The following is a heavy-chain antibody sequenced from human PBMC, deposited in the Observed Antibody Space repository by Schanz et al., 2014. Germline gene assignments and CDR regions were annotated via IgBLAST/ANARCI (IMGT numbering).Heavy chain of an antibody. D-gene: IGHD1-1*01. CDR3: ARDVGRPGHFWYFDL. J-gene: IGHJ2*01. V-gene: IGHV1-2*02. CDR1: GYVFTAYY. CDR2: TNPNGGA. Sequence: QVQLVQSGAEVKKPGASMKVSCKASGYVFTAYYMHWVRQAPGQGLEWMGVTNPNGGAEFAQKFQGRISMTRDTSTTTFYMELSSLTSDDTAVYFCARDVGRPGHFWYFDLWGRGTLVTVSS.